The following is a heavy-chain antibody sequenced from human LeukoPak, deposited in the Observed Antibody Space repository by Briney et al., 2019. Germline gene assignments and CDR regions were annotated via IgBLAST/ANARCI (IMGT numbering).Heavy chain of an antibody. CDR2: ISSSSTFI. Sequence: PGGSLRLSCAASGFTFSSYAMHWVRQAPGKGLEWVSSISSSSTFIYYADSVKGRFTISRDNAKNSLYLQMNSLRAEDTAVYYCARDNFLAPPAYSYYYMDVWGKGTTVTVSS. V-gene: IGHV3-21*01. CDR3: ARDNFLAPPAYSYYYMDV. CDR1: GFTFSSYA. D-gene: IGHD2/OR15-2a*01. J-gene: IGHJ6*03.